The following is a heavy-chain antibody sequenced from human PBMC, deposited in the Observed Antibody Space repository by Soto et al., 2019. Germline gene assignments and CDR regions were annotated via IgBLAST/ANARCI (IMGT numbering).Heavy chain of an antibody. Sequence: SETLSLTCTVSGGSISSYYWSWIRQPPGKGLEWIGYIYYSGSTNYNPSLKSRVTISVDTSKNQFPLKLSSVTAADTAVYYCARDPGNGDLDYWGQGTLVTVSS. D-gene: IGHD1-1*01. CDR2: IYYSGST. V-gene: IGHV4-59*01. J-gene: IGHJ4*02. CDR1: GGSISSYY. CDR3: ARDPGNGDLDY.